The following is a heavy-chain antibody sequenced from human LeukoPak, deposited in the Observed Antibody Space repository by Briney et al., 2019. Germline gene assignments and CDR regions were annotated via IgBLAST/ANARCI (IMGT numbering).Heavy chain of an antibody. CDR3: ATYFYGEYGSYYFDY. CDR2: IYHSGTT. D-gene: IGHD4-17*01. V-gene: IGHV4-4*02. J-gene: IGHJ4*02. Sequence: PSGTLSLTCAVSGASITTSHWWSWARQPPGKGLEWIGEIYHSGTTNYNPSLKSRVTMSVDKSKNQFSLKLSSVTAADTAVYYCATYFYGEYGSYYFDYWGQGTLVTVSS. CDR1: GASITTSHW.